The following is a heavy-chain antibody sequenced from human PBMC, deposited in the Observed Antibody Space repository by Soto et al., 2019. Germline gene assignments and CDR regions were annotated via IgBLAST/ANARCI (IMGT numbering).Heavy chain of an antibody. Sequence: RGSLRLSCSATGFTFSSYSMHWFRQAPGRGLEYVSGIRGNGDPPFYADSVKGRFTISRDNSKNTLYLQMSSLSADDTAVYYCVKSRGGNNFDFFDWGQGALVTVSS. CDR1: GFTFSSYS. V-gene: IGHV3-64D*06. CDR3: VKSRGGNNFDFFD. J-gene: IGHJ4*02. D-gene: IGHD5-12*01. CDR2: IRGNGDPP.